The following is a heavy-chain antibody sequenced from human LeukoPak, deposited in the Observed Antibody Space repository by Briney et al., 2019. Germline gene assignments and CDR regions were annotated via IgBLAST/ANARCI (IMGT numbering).Heavy chain of an antibody. V-gene: IGHV1-24*01. CDR1: GYTLTELS. CDR2: FDPEDGET. CDR3: ATGDSTGYYFDY. D-gene: IGHD2-21*02. J-gene: IGHJ4*02. Sequence: ASVKVSCKVSGYTLTELSMHWVRQAPGKGLEWMGGFDPEDGETIYAQKFQGRVTMTEDTSTDTAYMELSSLRSEDTAVYYCATGDSTGYYFDYWGQGTLVTVSS.